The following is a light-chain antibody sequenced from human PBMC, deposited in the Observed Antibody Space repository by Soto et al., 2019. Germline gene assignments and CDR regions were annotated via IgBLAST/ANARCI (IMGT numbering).Light chain of an antibody. J-gene: IGLJ2*01. CDR1: SLQSSYA. V-gene: IGLV4-69*01. CDR3: QTWGSGTVV. Sequence: QLVLTQSPSASASLGASVKLTCTLSSLQSSYAIAWHQQQPEKGPRYLMKLNSDGSHSKGDGIPDRFSGSSSGAERYLTISSLQSEDEADYYCQTWGSGTVVFGGGTKLTVL. CDR2: LNSDGSH.